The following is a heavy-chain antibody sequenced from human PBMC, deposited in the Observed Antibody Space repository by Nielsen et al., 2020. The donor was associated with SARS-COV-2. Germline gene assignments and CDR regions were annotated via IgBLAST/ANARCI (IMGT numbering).Heavy chain of an antibody. CDR3: AKELGRYSYGFDY. Sequence: GGSLRLSCAASGFTFSSYSMNWVRQAPGKGLEWVSSISSSSSYIYYADSVKGRFTISRDNAKNSLYLQMNSLRAEDTAVYYCAKELGRYSYGFDYWGQGTLVTVSS. V-gene: IGHV3-21*01. CDR1: GFTFSSYS. D-gene: IGHD5-18*01. J-gene: IGHJ4*02. CDR2: ISSSSSYI.